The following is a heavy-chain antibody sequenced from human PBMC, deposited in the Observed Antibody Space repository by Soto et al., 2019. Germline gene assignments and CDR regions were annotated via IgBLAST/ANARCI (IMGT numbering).Heavy chain of an antibody. Sequence: EVQLVESGGGLVQPGGSLRLSCVDSGFTFSSYWMSWVRQAPVKGLEWVGNIKQDGSEENYVDSLKCRFTISRDNAKNSMYLQMNSLRAEDTAVYYCARIAATGRGWDVWGQGTTVVVSS. CDR2: IKQDGSEE. CDR1: GFTFSSYW. V-gene: IGHV3-7*01. CDR3: ARIAATGRGWDV. D-gene: IGHD6-13*01. J-gene: IGHJ6*02.